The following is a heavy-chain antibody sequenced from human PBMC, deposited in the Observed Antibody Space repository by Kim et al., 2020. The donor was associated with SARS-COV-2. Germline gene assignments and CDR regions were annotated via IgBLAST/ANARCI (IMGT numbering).Heavy chain of an antibody. CDR3: ARHRTTVTTWFDP. CDR1: GGSISSSSYY. Sequence: SETLSLTCTVSGGSISSSSYYWGWIRQPPGKGLEWIGSIYYSGSTYYNPSLKSRVTISVDTSKNQFSLKLSSVTAADTAVYYCARHRTTVTTWFDPWGQGTLVTVSS. CDR2: IYYSGST. J-gene: IGHJ5*02. V-gene: IGHV4-39*01. D-gene: IGHD4-17*01.